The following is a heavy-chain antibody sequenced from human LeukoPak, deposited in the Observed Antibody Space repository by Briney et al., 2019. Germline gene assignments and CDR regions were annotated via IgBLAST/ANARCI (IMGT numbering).Heavy chain of an antibody. CDR3: AKDLTYGEYAGGDAFDI. Sequence: SETLSLTCTVSGGSINSDYWSWIRQPPGKGLEWIGYMHYSGSTDYNPSLKSRVTISVHTSKNQFSLKLSSVTAADTAVYYCAKDLTYGEYAGGDAFDIWGQGTMVTVSS. D-gene: IGHD4-17*01. CDR2: MHYSGST. J-gene: IGHJ3*02. V-gene: IGHV4-59*01. CDR1: GGSINSDY.